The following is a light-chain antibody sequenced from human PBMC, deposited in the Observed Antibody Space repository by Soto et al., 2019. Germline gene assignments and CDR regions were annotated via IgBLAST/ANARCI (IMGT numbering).Light chain of an antibody. CDR3: QQYNNWPPYN. CDR2: GAS. V-gene: IGKV3-15*01. Sequence: EMGMSQSPVTLSVSPGERATLSCRASQRVSSNVAWYQQKPGQAPRLLIYGASTRATGIPARFSGSGSETEFTLTISSLQSEDFAVYYCQQYNNWPPYNFGQGTKVDIK. CDR1: QRVSSN. J-gene: IGKJ2*01.